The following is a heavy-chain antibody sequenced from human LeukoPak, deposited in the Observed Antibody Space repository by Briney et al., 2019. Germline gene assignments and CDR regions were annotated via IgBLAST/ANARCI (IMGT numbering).Heavy chain of an antibody. D-gene: IGHD3-10*01. CDR2: ITDSGDNT. J-gene: IGHJ6*03. V-gene: IGHV3-23*01. Sequence: GGSLRLSCAASAFTFPTYGMIWVRQAPGKGLEWVSSITDSGDNTYYADSVKGRFTISRDNSKNTLYLQMNSLRAEDTAVYYCAAKTRLSAVTSYYYVDVWGKGTTATVSS. CDR1: AFTFPTYG. CDR3: AAKTRLSAVTSYYYVDV.